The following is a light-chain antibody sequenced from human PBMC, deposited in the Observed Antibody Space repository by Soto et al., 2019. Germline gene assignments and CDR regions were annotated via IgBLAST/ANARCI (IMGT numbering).Light chain of an antibody. V-gene: IGKV4-1*01. CDR1: QSVFHSANNMNY. Sequence: DTVMTQSPDSLAVSLGERATINCKSSQSVFHSANNMNYLAWYQQKPGQSPKLLISWASIRDSGVPDRFSGSGSGTDFTRTINSLQAEDAAVYYCQQFYNTPPYTFGQGTRLEIK. CDR3: QQFYNTPPYT. J-gene: IGKJ2*01. CDR2: WAS.